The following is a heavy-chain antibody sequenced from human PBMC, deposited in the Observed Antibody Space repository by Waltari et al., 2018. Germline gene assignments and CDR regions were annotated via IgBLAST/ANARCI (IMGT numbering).Heavy chain of an antibody. CDR1: GGSISSYY. Sequence: QVQLQESGPGLVKPSETLSLTCTVSGGSISSYYWSWIRQPPGKGLEWIGYIYYSGSTNSTPSLKSRVTISVDTSKNQFALKLSSVTAADTAVYYCARARRAYYYGSGSYYKDYMDVWGKGTTVTVSS. CDR2: IYYSGST. J-gene: IGHJ6*03. CDR3: ARARRAYYYGSGSYYKDYMDV. V-gene: IGHV4-59*01. D-gene: IGHD3-10*01.